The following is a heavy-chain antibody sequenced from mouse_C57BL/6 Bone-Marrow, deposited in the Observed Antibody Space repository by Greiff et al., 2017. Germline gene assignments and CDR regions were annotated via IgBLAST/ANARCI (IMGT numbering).Heavy chain of an antibody. D-gene: IGHD1-1*01. CDR3: ANYYGSSYWFAY. CDR1: GYTFTSYW. CDR2: IHPNSGST. J-gene: IGHJ3*01. Sequence: VQLQQPGAELVKPGASVKLSCKASGYTFTSYWMHWVKQRPGQGLEWIGMIHPNSGSTNYNEKFKSKATLTVDKSSSTAYIQLSSLTSEDSAVYYCANYYGSSYWFAYWGQGTLVTVSA. V-gene: IGHV1-64*01.